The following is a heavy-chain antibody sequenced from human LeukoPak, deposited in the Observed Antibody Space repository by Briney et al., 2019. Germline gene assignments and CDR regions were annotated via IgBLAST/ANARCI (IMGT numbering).Heavy chain of an antibody. D-gene: IGHD6-19*01. Sequence: GASVKVSCKASGYTFTNYYMHWVRQAPGQGLEWMGIIYPNTGSTSYPQKFQGRVTMTRDTSTSTVYMELSSLRSEDTAVYFCARDGVAGTYYFDYWGQGTLVTVSS. CDR2: IYPNTGST. V-gene: IGHV1-46*01. J-gene: IGHJ4*02. CDR1: GYTFTNYY. CDR3: ARDGVAGTYYFDY.